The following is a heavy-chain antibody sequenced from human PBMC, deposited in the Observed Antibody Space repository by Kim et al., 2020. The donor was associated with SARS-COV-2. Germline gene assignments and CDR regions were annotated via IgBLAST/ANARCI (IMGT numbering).Heavy chain of an antibody. Sequence: DSVKVRFTISRDNSKNTLYLQMNSLRAEDTAVYYCARVLNYYGSGSPFDYWGQGTLVTVSS. CDR3: ARVLNYYGSGSPFDY. J-gene: IGHJ4*02. D-gene: IGHD3-10*01. V-gene: IGHV3-53*01.